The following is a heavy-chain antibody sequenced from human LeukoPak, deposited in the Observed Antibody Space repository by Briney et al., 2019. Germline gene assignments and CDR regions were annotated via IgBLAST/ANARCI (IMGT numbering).Heavy chain of an antibody. D-gene: IGHD3-3*01. J-gene: IGHJ4*02. V-gene: IGHV3-23*01. CDR2: ISDRGGNT. CDR1: GFTFSSYA. Sequence: PGGSLRLSCAASGFTFSSYAMSWVRQAPGKGLEWVSSISDRGGNTYSADSVKGRFTISRDNSKNTLYLQMNRLRAEDTAVYYCAREYYDFWSGYYEYYFDYWGQGTLVTVSS. CDR3: AREYYDFWSGYYEYYFDY.